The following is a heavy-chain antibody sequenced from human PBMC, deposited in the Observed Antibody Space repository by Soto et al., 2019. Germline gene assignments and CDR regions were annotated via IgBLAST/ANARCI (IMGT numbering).Heavy chain of an antibody. CDR3: AIEGGESSDGLYFFDS. CDR2: IYYSGNT. D-gene: IGHD3-16*01. V-gene: IGHV4-30-4*01. CDR1: GGSTSSDNY. Sequence: QVQLQESGPGLVKPSQTLSLTCTVSGGSTSSDNYWSWIRQPPGKGLEWIGHIYYSGNTDYNPSLNRRLAISIDTSKNQFSLKLSSVTAAATAVYFCAIEGGESSDGLYFFDSSGQGSLVTVAS. J-gene: IGHJ4*02.